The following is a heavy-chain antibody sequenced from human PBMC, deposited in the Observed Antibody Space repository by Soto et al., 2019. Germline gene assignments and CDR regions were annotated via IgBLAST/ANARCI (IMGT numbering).Heavy chain of an antibody. D-gene: IGHD3-22*01. CDR1: GFIFSNSA. CDR3: AREVASYDRSGFFDY. J-gene: IGHJ4*02. Sequence: PGGSLRLSCAGSGFIFSNSAFHWVRQAPGKGLEWVALISYDGNNKYYADSVKGRFTISRDNSKNTLYLQMHSLRADDTAVYYCAREVASYDRSGFFDYWGQGALVT. V-gene: IGHV3-30-3*01. CDR2: ISYDGNNK.